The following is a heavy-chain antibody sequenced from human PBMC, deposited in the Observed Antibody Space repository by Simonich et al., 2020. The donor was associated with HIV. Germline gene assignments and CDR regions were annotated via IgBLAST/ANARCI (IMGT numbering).Heavy chain of an antibody. J-gene: IGHJ5*02. CDR2: MNPNSGNT. D-gene: IGHD3-16*02. CDR3: ARALRWFDP. CDR1: GYTFTSYD. Sequence: QVQLVQSGAELKKPGASVKVSCKASGYTFTSYDIHWVRQAPGQGLEWMGRMNPNSGNTDYAQKFQGRVTITRDTSINTAYMELSSLKSEDTAVYYCARALRWFDPWGQGTLVTVSS. V-gene: IGHV1-8*03.